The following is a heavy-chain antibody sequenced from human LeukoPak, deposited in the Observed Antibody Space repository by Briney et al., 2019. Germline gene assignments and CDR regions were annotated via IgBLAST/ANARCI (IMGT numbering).Heavy chain of an antibody. CDR2: IYPGDSDT. V-gene: IGHV5-51*01. D-gene: IGHD3-10*01. CDR3: ARHALWFGEYGAFDI. Sequence: GESLKISCKGSGYSFTSYWIGWVRQMPGKGLEWMGIIYPGDSDTGYSPSFQGQVTISADKSISTAYLQWSSLKASDTAMYYCARHALWFGEYGAFDIWGQGTMVTVSS. J-gene: IGHJ3*02. CDR1: GYSFTSYW.